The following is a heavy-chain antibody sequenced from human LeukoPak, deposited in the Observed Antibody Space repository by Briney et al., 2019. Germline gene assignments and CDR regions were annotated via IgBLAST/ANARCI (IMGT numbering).Heavy chain of an antibody. CDR3: ATESYGGA. J-gene: IGHJ4*02. CDR2: TYSSGST. V-gene: IGHV3-53*01. D-gene: IGHD1-26*01. Sequence: PGGSLRLSCTASGFTFSSYSMSWVRQAPGKGLEWVSVTYSSGSTHYADSVKGRFTISRDSSKNTLYLQMNSLRAEDTAVYYCATESYGGAWGQGTLVTVSS. CDR1: GFTFSSYS.